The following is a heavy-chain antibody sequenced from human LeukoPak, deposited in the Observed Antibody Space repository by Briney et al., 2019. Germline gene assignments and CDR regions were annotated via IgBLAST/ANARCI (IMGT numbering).Heavy chain of an antibody. Sequence: SVKVSCKASGGTFSSYAISWVRQAPGQGLEWMGRIIPILGIANYAQKFQGRVTITADKSTSTAYMELSSLRSDDTAVYYCARDRTIFGVVIIGYWGQGTLVTVSS. CDR2: IIPILGIA. J-gene: IGHJ4*02. D-gene: IGHD3-3*01. V-gene: IGHV1-69*04. CDR1: GGTFSSYA. CDR3: ARDRTIFGVVIIGY.